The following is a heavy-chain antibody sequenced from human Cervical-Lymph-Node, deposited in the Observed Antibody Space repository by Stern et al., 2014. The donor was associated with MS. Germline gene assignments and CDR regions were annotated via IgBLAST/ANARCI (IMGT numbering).Heavy chain of an antibody. D-gene: IGHD3-9*01. V-gene: IGHV4-59*02. CDR3: ARDAPATLTGWVNWHFDL. CDR2: IHDTAGP. J-gene: IGHJ2*01. Sequence: QVQLQESGPGLVKPSETLSLTCTVSGGSVTNFYWHWIRQSPRKGLEWIGYIHDTAGPNFNPALKSRVSFSVDTSKNQLFLRLTSVTPADTAFYYCARDAPATLTGWVNWHFDLWGRGTLVTVSS. CDR1: GGSVTNFY.